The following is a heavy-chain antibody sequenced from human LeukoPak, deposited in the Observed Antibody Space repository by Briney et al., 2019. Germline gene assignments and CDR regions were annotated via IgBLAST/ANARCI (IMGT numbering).Heavy chain of an antibody. V-gene: IGHV3-33*06. CDR2: IWFDGSNE. CDR1: GFTFSIYG. Sequence: PGGSLTPSCTASGFTFSIYGMHGVRQAPGKGLEWVAVIWFDGSNEDYADSVKGRLTISRDNSKSTMYLQMNSLRAEDTAVYYCAKAVAATGHYYFGMDVWGQGTTVTVSS. J-gene: IGHJ6*02. CDR3: AKAVAATGHYYFGMDV. D-gene: IGHD6-19*01.